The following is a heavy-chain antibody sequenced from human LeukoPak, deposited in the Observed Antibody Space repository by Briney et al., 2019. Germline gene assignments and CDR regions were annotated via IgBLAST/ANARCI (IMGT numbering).Heavy chain of an antibody. V-gene: IGHV3-53*01. CDR1: GFTVSSNY. CDR2: IYSDGRT. Sequence: GGSLRLSCAVSGFTVSSNYVSWVRQAPGKGLEWVSVIYSDGRTYYADSVKGRFTISRDNSKNTLYLQMNSLRAEDTAVYYCARDSYGMDVWGQGTTVTVSS. CDR3: ARDSYGMDV. J-gene: IGHJ6*02.